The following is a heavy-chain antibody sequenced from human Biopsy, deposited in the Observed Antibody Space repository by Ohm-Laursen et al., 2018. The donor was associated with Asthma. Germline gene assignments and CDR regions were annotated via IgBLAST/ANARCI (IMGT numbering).Heavy chain of an antibody. Sequence: SLRLSCSASGFTFSSYGMDWVRQPPGKGLEWVSVIYSGGTSHTADSVRGRFTISRDFSKNTLHLQMHSLRVEDTAVYYCARGDSSGWSHYYFDYWGQGTLVTVSS. CDR3: ARGDSSGWSHYYFDY. CDR1: GFTFSSYG. D-gene: IGHD6-19*01. V-gene: IGHV3-53*01. CDR2: IYSGGTS. J-gene: IGHJ4*02.